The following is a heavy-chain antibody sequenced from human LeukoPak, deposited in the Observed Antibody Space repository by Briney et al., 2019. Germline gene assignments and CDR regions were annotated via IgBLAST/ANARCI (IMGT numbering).Heavy chain of an antibody. D-gene: IGHD1-1*01. CDR1: GYTITGYY. CDR2: INPNNGGT. V-gene: IGHV1-2*02. Sequence: ASVKVSCKAFGYTITGYYIHWVRQAPGQGLEWMGWINPNNGGTNSAQKFQGRVTMTRDTSTGTAYMELNRLTYDDTAVYYCGRDRHWNRGNFDYWGQGTLVTVSS. CDR3: GRDRHWNRGNFDY. J-gene: IGHJ4*02.